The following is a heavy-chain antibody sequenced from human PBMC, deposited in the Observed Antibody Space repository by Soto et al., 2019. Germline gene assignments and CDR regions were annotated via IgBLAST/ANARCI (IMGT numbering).Heavy chain of an antibody. D-gene: IGHD6-13*01. CDR1: GGSISSGDYY. J-gene: IGHJ4*02. CDR3: ARVPIFAAAGPHFDY. Sequence: PSETLSLTCTVSGGSISSGDYYWSWIRQPPGKGLEWIGYIYYSGSTYYNPSLKSRVTISVDTSKNQFSLKLSSVTAADTAVYYFARVPIFAAAGPHFDYWGQGTLVTVSS. CDR2: IYYSGST. V-gene: IGHV4-30-4*01.